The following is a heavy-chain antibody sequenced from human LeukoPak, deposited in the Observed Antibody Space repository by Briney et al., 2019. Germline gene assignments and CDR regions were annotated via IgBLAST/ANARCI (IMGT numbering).Heavy chain of an antibody. V-gene: IGHV3-23*01. CDR1: GFTFSSYG. Sequence: GGSLRLSCAASGFTFSSYGMSWVRQAPGQGLEWVSAISGNGGSTYYADSVKGRFTISRDNSKNTLYLQMNSLRAEDTAVYYCARGQGGYDYVWGSYRYWFDPWGQGTLVTVSP. J-gene: IGHJ5*02. CDR3: ARGQGGYDYVWGSYRYWFDP. CDR2: ISGNGGST. D-gene: IGHD3-16*02.